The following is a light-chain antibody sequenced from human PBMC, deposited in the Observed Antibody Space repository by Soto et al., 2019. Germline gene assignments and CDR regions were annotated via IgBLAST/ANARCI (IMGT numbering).Light chain of an antibody. J-gene: IGKJ1*01. CDR3: QQYDSSWT. CDR2: GAS. V-gene: IGKV3-20*01. Sequence: EIVLTQSPGTLSLSPGERATLSCRASQSVSSSYLAWYQQKPGQAPRLLIYGASSRATGIPDRFSGSGSGTDFTLTISRLEPEDFAVYYCQQYDSSWTLGQGTKVDIK. CDR1: QSVSSSY.